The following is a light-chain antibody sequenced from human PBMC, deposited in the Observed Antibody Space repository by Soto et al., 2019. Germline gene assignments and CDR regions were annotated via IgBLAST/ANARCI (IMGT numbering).Light chain of an antibody. V-gene: IGLV2-14*01. CDR2: DVS. CDR1: SSDVGGYNY. Sequence: QSVLTQPASVSESPGQSITISCTGTSSDVGGYNYVSWYQQHPGKAPKLMIYDVSNRPSGVSNRFSGSKSGNTASLTISGLQAEDEADYYCSSYTSSSPYVFGTGTKLTVL. J-gene: IGLJ1*01. CDR3: SSYTSSSPYV.